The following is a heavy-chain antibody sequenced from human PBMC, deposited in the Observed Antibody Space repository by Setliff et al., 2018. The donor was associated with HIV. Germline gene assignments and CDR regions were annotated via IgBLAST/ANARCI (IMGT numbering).Heavy chain of an antibody. CDR1: GGSISSYY. D-gene: IGHD2-2*01. J-gene: IGHJ6*03. CDR2: IYYSGST. V-gene: IGHV4-59*01. CDR3: ARGRRSTSSYYYYYYMDV. Sequence: SETLSLTCTASGGSISSYYWSWIRQPPGKGLEWIGYIYYSGSTNYNPSRKSRVTISVDTSKNQFSLKLSSVTAADTAVYYCARGRRSTSSYYYYYYMDVWGKGTTVTVSS.